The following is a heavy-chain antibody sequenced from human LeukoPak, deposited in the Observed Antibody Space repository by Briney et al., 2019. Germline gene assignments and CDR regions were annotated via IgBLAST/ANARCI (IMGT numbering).Heavy chain of an antibody. CDR3: ARDISTGWSIKYFFDF. CDR1: GIHLQSW. V-gene: IGHV3-30*03. Sequence: GGSLRLSCAAPGIHLQSWMSWVRQAPGKGLEWVAIISYDGITEDYSDSVKGRFSISRDNFKNTLFLQMNGLRDEDTAVYYCARDISTGWSIKYFFDFWGQGTLVTVSS. D-gene: IGHD6-19*01. J-gene: IGHJ4*02. CDR2: ISYDGITE.